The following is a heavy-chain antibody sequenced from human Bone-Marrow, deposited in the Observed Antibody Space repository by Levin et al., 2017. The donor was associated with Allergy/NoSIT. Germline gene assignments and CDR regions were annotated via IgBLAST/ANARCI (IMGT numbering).Heavy chain of an antibody. CDR2: INPKSGAT. CDR3: ARDRLQEYAYYHMDV. CDR1: GYTFTGYY. V-gene: IGHV1-2*02. J-gene: IGHJ6*02. D-gene: IGHD2/OR15-2a*01. Sequence: GESLKISCKASGYTFTGYYMHWVRLAPGQGLEWMGWINPKSGATEYAHNFQGRVTMTRDTSISTAYMELSRLTSDDTALYYCARDRLQEYAYYHMDVWGQGTTVTVSS.